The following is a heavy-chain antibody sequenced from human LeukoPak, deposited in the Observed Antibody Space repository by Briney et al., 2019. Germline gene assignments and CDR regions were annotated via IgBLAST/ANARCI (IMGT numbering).Heavy chain of an antibody. Sequence: SETLSLTCAVSGYGISSDYYWGWIRQPPGKGLEWMASIYHSGSTYYNPSLKNRVTISIDTSKSQLSLELISVTAADTAVYYCARIITMIRGERSGYFASWGQGTLVTVSS. CDR2: IYHSGST. CDR1: GYGISSDYY. V-gene: IGHV4-38-2*01. J-gene: IGHJ4*02. CDR3: ARIITMIRGERSGYFAS. D-gene: IGHD3-10*01.